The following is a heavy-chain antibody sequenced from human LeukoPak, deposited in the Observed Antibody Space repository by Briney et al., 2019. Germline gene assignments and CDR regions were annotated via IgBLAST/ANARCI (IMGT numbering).Heavy chain of an antibody. Sequence: GGSLRLSCAASGFIFSDYGMHWVRQAPGKGLEWVAVISYDGSNKYYADSVKGRFTISRDNSKNTLYLQMNSLRAEDTAVYYCARGGQWLAKGAFDIWGQGTMVTVSS. V-gene: IGHV3-30*03. CDR1: GFIFSDYG. D-gene: IGHD6-19*01. CDR3: ARGGQWLAKGAFDI. CDR2: ISYDGSNK. J-gene: IGHJ3*02.